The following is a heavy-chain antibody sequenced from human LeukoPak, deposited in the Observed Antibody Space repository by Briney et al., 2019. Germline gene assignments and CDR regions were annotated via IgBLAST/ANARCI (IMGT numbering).Heavy chain of an antibody. CDR3: AKGGEYQLPSYYFDY. Sequence: GGSLRLSCAASGFTFSSYAMSWVRQAPGKGLEWVAVIWYDGSIKNYADSVKGRFTISRDNSKNTVYLQMDSLRAEDTAVYYCAKGGEYQLPSYYFDYWGQGTLVTVSS. D-gene: IGHD2-2*01. J-gene: IGHJ4*02. V-gene: IGHV3-30*02. CDR1: GFTFSSYA. CDR2: IWYDGSIK.